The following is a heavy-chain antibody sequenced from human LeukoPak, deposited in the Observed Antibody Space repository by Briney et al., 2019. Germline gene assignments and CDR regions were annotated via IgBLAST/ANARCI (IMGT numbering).Heavy chain of an antibody. CDR3: ARHYDSSGYYPPPFDY. V-gene: IGHV4-4*09. D-gene: IGHD3-22*01. Sequence: SETLSLTCTVSGGSISSYYWSWIRQPPGKGLEWIGYIYTSGSTNYSPSLKSRVTISVDTSKNQFSLKLSSVTAADQAVYYCARHYDSSGYYPPPFDYWGQGTLVTASS. J-gene: IGHJ4*02. CDR1: GGSISSYY. CDR2: IYTSGST.